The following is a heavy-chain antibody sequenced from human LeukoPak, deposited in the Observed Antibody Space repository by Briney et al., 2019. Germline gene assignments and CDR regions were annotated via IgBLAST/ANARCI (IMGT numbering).Heavy chain of an antibody. CDR2: ISGSGAAT. CDR1: GFTFSSYA. J-gene: IGHJ4*02. Sequence: GGSLRLSCAVSGFTFSSYAMSWVRQAPGKGLEWVSTISGSGAATYHADSMRGRFTISRDNSRDNSKNMLYLQMNSLRAEDTAIYYCAKSGEGGTTIRTWVDYWGQGTLVTVSS. V-gene: IGHV3-23*01. D-gene: IGHD1-1*01. CDR3: AKSGEGGTTIRTWVDY.